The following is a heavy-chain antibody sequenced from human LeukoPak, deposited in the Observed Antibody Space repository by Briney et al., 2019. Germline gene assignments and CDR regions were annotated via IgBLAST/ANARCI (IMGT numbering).Heavy chain of an antibody. V-gene: IGHV4-38-2*02. CDR2: IYHSGST. CDR1: GGSISSYY. J-gene: IGHJ4*02. D-gene: IGHD3-3*01. CDR3: ARGSGYRGGFDY. Sequence: PSETLSLTCTVSGGSISSYYWSWIRQPPGKGLEWIGSIYHSGSTYYNPSLKSRVTISVDTSKNQFSLKLSSVTAADTAVYYCARGSGYRGGFDYWGQGTLVTVSS.